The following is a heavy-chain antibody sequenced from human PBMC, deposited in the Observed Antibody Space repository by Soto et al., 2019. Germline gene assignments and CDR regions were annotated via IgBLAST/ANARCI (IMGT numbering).Heavy chain of an antibody. CDR2: ISGTGRST. D-gene: IGHD6-25*01. CDR3: AKDPSGYAYGYYYYYYMDV. J-gene: IGHJ6*03. Sequence: VGSLRLSCAASGFSFSSYAMSCVRQAPGKGLDWVSTISGTGRSTYYADSVKGRFTISRDNSKNTLYLQVNSLRAEDTAVYYCAKDPSGYAYGYYYYYYMDVWCKGTTVTVSS. CDR1: GFSFSSYA. V-gene: IGHV3-23*01.